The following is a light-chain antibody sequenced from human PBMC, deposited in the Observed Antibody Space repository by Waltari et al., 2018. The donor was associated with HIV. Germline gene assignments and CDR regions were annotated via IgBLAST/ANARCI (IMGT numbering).Light chain of an antibody. Sequence: QSALTQPASVSGSPGQSITISCTGTSSDLGGYNYVSWYQQHPGKAPKLMIYDVTNRPSGVSNRFSGSKSGNTASLPISGLQVEDEADYYCSSYTSSSTWVFGGGTKLTVL. CDR1: SSDLGGYNY. V-gene: IGLV2-14*03. CDR3: SSYTSSSTWV. J-gene: IGLJ3*02. CDR2: DVT.